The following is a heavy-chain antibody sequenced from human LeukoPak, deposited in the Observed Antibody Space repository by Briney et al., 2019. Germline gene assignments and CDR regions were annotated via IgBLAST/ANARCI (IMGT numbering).Heavy chain of an antibody. Sequence: ASVKVSCKASGYTFTAYYMHWVRQAPGQGLEWMGWINPNSGVTKYAQKFQGRVTMTRDMSTSTVYMDLSSLRSEDTAVYYCARVAAEVVGLPGAIGFGWLRRDYYYMDVWGKGTTVTVSS. CDR1: GYTFTAYY. J-gene: IGHJ6*03. CDR2: INPNSGVT. CDR3: ARVAAEVVGLPGAIGFGWLRRDYYYMDV. V-gene: IGHV1-2*02. D-gene: IGHD2-2*02.